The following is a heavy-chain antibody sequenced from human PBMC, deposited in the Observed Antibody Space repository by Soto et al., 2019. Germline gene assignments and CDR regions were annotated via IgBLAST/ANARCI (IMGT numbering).Heavy chain of an antibody. J-gene: IGHJ4*02. D-gene: IGHD3-9*01. V-gene: IGHV1-3*01. CDR2: INAGNGNT. CDR3: ARVGDDILTGYFYYFDY. CDR1: GYTFTSYA. Sequence: ASVKVSCKASGYTFTSYAMHWVRQAPGQRLEWMGGINAGNGNTKYSQKFQGRVTITRDTSASTAYMELSSLRSEDTAVYYCARVGDDILTGYFYYFDYWGQGTLVTVSS.